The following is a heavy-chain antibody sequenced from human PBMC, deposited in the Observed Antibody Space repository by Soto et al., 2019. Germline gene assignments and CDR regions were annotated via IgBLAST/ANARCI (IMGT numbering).Heavy chain of an antibody. Sequence: ASVKVSCKASGYTFTSYHMHWVRQAPGQGLEWMGRINPSGGSTSYAQKFQGRVTMTSDTSTSTVYMEMSSLKSEDTAVYYCARAGAAAIAVAGTGVYWGQGTLVTVSS. D-gene: IGHD6-19*01. CDR1: GYTFTSYH. CDR3: ARAGAAAIAVAGTGVY. J-gene: IGHJ4*02. V-gene: IGHV1-46*01. CDR2: INPSGGST.